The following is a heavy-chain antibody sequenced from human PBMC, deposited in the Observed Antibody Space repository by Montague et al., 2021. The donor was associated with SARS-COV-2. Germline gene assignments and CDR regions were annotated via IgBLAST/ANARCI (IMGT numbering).Heavy chain of an antibody. CDR1: GDSISNSNW. CDR3: VRGGTMTVVVFDY. V-gene: IGHV4-4*02. CDR2: IFRSGDS. Sequence: SETLSLTCTVSGDSISNSNWWTWVRQSPGRGLEWIREIFRSGDSNYNPSLKSRVTMSVDMSRNQFSLRLSNVAAADTAIYYCVRGGTMTVVVFDYWGQRTLVTVSS. J-gene: IGHJ4*02. D-gene: IGHD3-22*01.